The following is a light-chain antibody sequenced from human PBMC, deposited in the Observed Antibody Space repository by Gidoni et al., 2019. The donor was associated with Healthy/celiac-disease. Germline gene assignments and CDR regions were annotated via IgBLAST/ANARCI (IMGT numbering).Light chain of an antibody. Sequence: EIVLTQSPGTLSLSPGERATLSCRASQSVSSRYLDWYQQKPGQAPRLIIYGASNRATGIPDRFSGSGSGTDFTLTISRLGPEDFAVYYCQQWTFGQGTKVEIK. CDR3: QQWT. V-gene: IGKV3-20*01. CDR2: GAS. CDR1: QSVSSRY. J-gene: IGKJ1*01.